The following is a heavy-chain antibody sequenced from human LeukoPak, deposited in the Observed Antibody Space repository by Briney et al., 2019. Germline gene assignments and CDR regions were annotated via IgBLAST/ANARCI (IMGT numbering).Heavy chain of an antibody. CDR2: IYYSGST. CDR1: GGSIGTSNYY. D-gene: IGHD5-18*01. Sequence: SETLSLTCTVSGGSIGTSNYYWGWIRQPPGKGLEWIGTIYYSGSTFYNPSLKGRVTISLDTSKNQFSLKLTSVTAADTAVYYCARDGGYSYDQAYYFDYWGQGTLVTVSS. J-gene: IGHJ4*02. V-gene: IGHV4-39*02. CDR3: ARDGGYSYDQAYYFDY.